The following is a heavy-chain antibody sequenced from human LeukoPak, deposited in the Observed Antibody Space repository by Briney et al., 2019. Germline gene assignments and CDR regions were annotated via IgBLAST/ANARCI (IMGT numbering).Heavy chain of an antibody. Sequence: GGGRRTPRKELEGFGCIYHSGSTYYNPSLKSSVTISVDTSKNQFSLKLSSVTAADTAVYYCARIPAAILSWFDPWGQGTLVTVSS. J-gene: IGHJ5*02. CDR2: IYHSGST. D-gene: IGHD2-2*02. CDR3: ARIPAAILSWFDP. V-gene: IGHV4-38-2*01.